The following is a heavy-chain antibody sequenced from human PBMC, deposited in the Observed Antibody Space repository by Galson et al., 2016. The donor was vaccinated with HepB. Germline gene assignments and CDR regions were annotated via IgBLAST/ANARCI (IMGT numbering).Heavy chain of an antibody. D-gene: IGHD1-26*01. CDR3: ARVLNVGATIFEY. V-gene: IGHV1-3*01. Sequence: SVKVSCKASGYTFTSYGTYWVRQAPGQRLEYIGWINAGNGNTKYSEKFEGRVTITRDTSASTAYMELSSLISEDTALYFCARVLNVGATIFEYWGQGTLVTVSS. J-gene: IGHJ4*02. CDR2: INAGNGNT. CDR1: GYTFTSYG.